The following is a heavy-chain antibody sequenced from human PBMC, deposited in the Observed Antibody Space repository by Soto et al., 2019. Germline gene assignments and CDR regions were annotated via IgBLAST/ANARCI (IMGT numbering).Heavy chain of an antibody. CDR1: GFTFNIYA. CDR3: AKDRYLDHDSRGYLFDN. CDR2: ISRYGDFT. Sequence: EVQLLESGGDLIQPGGSLRLSCAASGFTFNIYAITWVRQAPGKGLEWVAAISRYGDFTYYADSVEGRFTISRDNSKNTRYLQTNSLRAEDTAVYYCAKDRYLDHDSRGYLFDNWGQGTLVTVSS. D-gene: IGHD3-22*01. V-gene: IGHV3-23*01. J-gene: IGHJ4*02.